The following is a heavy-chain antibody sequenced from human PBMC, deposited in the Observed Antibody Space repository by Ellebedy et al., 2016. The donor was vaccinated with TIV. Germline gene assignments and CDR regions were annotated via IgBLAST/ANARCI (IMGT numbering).Heavy chain of an antibody. CDR2: ISGSGGST. V-gene: IGHV3-23*01. Sequence: ETLSLTCTVSGGSISSYYWSWVRQAPGKGLEWVSAISGSGGSTYYADSVKGRFTISRDNSKNTLYLQMNSLRAEDTAVYYCARALTNYYYGMDVWGQGTTVTVSS. CDR1: GGSISSYY. J-gene: IGHJ6*02. CDR3: ARALTNYYYGMDV.